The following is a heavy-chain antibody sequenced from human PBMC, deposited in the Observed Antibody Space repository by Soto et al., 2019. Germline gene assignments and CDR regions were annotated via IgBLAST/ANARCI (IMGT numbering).Heavy chain of an antibody. D-gene: IGHD2-8*01. V-gene: IGHV3-15*01. CDR1: GFTFSNAW. Sequence: GGSLRLSCAASGFTFSNAWMSWVRQAPGKGLEWVGRIKSKTDGGTTDYAAPVQGRFTISRDDSKNTLYLQMNSLKTEDTAVYYCTTVLTNGVYYYYYMDVWGKGTTVTVSS. CDR2: IKSKTDGGTT. J-gene: IGHJ6*03. CDR3: TTVLTNGVYYYYYMDV.